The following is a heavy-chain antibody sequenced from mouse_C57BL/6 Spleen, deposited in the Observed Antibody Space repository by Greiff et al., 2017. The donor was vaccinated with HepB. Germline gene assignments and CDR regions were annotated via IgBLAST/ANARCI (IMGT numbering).Heavy chain of an antibody. J-gene: IGHJ2*01. CDR2: ISYDGSN. D-gene: IGHD4-1*02. Sequence: EVQRVESGPGLVKPSQSLSLTCSVTGYSITSGYYWNWIRQFPGNKLEWMGYISYDGSNNYNPSLKNRISITRDTSKNQFFLKLNSVTTEDTATYYCARDRGQLGDSGLDYWGQGTTLTVSS. V-gene: IGHV3-6*01. CDR3: ARDRGQLGDSGLDY. CDR1: GYSITSGYY.